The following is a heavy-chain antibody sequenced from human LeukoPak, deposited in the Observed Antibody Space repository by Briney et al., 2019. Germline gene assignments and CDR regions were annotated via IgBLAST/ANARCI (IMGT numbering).Heavy chain of an antibody. CDR3: ARRSYSGSYRTLIDY. J-gene: IGHJ4*02. Sequence: PGGSLRLSCAASGFTFSSYWMSWVRKAPGKGLEWVANIKQDGSEKYYVDSVKGRFTISTDNAKNSLYLQMNSLRAEDTAVYYCARRSYSGSYRTLIDYWGRGTLVTVSS. V-gene: IGHV3-7*01. D-gene: IGHD1-26*01. CDR1: GFTFSSYW. CDR2: IKQDGSEK.